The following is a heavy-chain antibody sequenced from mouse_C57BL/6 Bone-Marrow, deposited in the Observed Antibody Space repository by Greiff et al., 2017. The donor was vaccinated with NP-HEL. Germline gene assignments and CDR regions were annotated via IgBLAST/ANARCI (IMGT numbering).Heavy chain of an antibody. D-gene: IGHD2-5*01. CDR3: ASYSNYVWYFDV. Sequence: EVMLVESGGGLVKPGGSLKLSCAASGFTFSDYGMHWVRQAPEKGLEWVAYISSGSSTIYYADTVKGRFTIARDNAKNTLFLQMTSLRSEDTARYYCASYSNYVWYFDVWGTGTTVTVSS. CDR2: ISSGSSTI. CDR1: GFTFSDYG. V-gene: IGHV5-17*01. J-gene: IGHJ1*03.